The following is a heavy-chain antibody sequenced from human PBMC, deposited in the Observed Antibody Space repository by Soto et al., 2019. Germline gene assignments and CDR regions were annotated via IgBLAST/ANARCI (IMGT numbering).Heavy chain of an antibody. J-gene: IGHJ6*02. D-gene: IGHD5-12*01. CDR1: GGTFSSYA. CDR2: IIPIFGTA. CDR3: ARAHYAATISAYYYYGMDV. V-gene: IGHV1-69*13. Sequence: SVKVSCKASGGTFSSYAISWVRQAPGQGLEWMGGIIPIFGTANYAQKFQGRVTITADESTSTAYMELSSLRSEDTAVYYCARAHYAATISAYYYYGMDVWGQGTTVTVSS.